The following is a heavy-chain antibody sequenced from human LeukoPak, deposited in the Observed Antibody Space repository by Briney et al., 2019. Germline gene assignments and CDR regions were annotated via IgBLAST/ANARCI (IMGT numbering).Heavy chain of an antibody. V-gene: IGHV1-2*02. J-gene: IGHJ4*02. Sequence: ASVKVSCKASGYTLTGYYMHWVRQAPGQGLEWMGWINPNSGGTNYAQKFQGRVTMTRDTSISTAYMELSRLRSDDTAVYYCARSQRLRLGELWVNYWGQGTLVTVSS. CDR3: ARSQRLRLGELWVNY. CDR2: INPNSGGT. CDR1: GYTLTGYY. D-gene: IGHD3-16*01.